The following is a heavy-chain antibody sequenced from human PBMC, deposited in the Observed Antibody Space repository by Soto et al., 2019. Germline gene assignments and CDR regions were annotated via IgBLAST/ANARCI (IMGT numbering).Heavy chain of an antibody. CDR2: IKQDGSEK. D-gene: IGHD4-17*01. CDR3: ARDRSVRDYGDLDY. V-gene: IGHV3-7*03. Sequence: GGSLRLSCAASGFTFSSYWMSWVRQAPWKGLEWVANIKQDGSEKYYVDSVKGRFTISRDNAKNSLYLQMNSLRAEDTAVYYCARDRSVRDYGDLDYWGQGTLVTVSS. J-gene: IGHJ4*02. CDR1: GFTFSSYW.